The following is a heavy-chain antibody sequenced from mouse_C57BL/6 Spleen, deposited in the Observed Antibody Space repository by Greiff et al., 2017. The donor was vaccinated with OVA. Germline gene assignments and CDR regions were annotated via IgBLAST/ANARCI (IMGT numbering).Heavy chain of an antibody. J-gene: IGHJ2*01. CDR1: GYAFTNYL. D-gene: IGHD2-5*01. CDR2: INPGSGGT. CDR3: ARGDYSSYYLDY. Sequence: QVQLQQSGAELVRPGTSVKVSCKASGYAFTNYLIEWVKQRPGQGLEWIGVINPGSGGTNYNEKFKGKATLTADKSSSTAYVQLSSLTSEDSAVYFCARGDYSSYYLDYWGRGTTLTVSS. V-gene: IGHV1-54*01.